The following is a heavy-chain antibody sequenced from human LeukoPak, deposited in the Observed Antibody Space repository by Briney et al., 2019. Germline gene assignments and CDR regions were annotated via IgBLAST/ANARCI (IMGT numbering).Heavy chain of an antibody. D-gene: IGHD6-25*01. J-gene: IGHJ4*02. Sequence: GGSLRLSCAASGFTFSSYAMHWVRQAPGKGLEWVAVISYDGSNKYYADSVKGRFTISRDNSKNTLYLQMNSLRAEDTAVCYCAREYIAAFDYWGQGTLVTVSS. CDR2: ISYDGSNK. CDR3: AREYIAAFDY. V-gene: IGHV3-30-3*01. CDR1: GFTFSSYA.